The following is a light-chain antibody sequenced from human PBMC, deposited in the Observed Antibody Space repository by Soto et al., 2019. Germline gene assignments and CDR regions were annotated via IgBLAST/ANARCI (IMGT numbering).Light chain of an antibody. V-gene: IGKV3-11*01. J-gene: IGKJ4*01. CDR1: QSGSRY. Sequence: EIVLTQSPATLSFSPGERATLSCRASQSGSRYLAWYQQKPGQAPRLLIYDASNRATGIPARFSGSGSGTDFPLTSSSLEPEDFAVYYCQHRNAPFTFGGGTKVQSK. CDR2: DAS. CDR3: QHRNAPFT.